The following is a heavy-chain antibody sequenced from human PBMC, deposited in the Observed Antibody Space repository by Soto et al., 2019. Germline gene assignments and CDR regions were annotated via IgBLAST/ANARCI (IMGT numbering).Heavy chain of an antibody. V-gene: IGHV4-39*01. CDR2: IYYSGST. CDR1: GGSISSSSYY. CDR3: ARLYDYVWGSYRYFDY. J-gene: IGHJ4*02. Sequence: SETLSLTCTVSGGSISSSSYYWGWIRQPPGKGLEWIGSIYYSGSTYYNPSLKSRVTISVDTSKNQFSLKLSSVTAADTAVYYCARLYDYVWGSYRYFDYWGQGTLVTVSS. D-gene: IGHD3-16*02.